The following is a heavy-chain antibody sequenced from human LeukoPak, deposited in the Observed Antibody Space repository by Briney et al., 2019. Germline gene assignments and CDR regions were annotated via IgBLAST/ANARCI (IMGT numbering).Heavy chain of an antibody. V-gene: IGHV1-24*01. CDR2: FDPEDGET. CDR1: GYTLSELS. D-gene: IGHD3-16*02. CDR3: ATRRYVWWSYRWDFDY. J-gene: IGHJ4*02. Sequence: ASVKVSCKVSGYTLSELSMHWVRQAPGKGLEWMGGFDPEDGETIYAQKFQGRVTMTEDTSTDTAYMELSSLRSEDTAVYYCATRRYVWWSYRWDFDYWGQGTLVTVSS.